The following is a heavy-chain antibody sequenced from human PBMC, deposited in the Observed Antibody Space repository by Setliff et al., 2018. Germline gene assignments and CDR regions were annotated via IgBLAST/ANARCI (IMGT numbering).Heavy chain of an antibody. CDR3: ARDWFCSGGDCSDVFDF. J-gene: IGHJ3*01. D-gene: IGHD2-21*02. CDR1: GFIFSSYG. CDR2: IQYDGRNK. Sequence: PGGSLRLSCVASGFIFSSYGMHWVRQAPGKGLEWVAYIQYDGRNKYYADSVKGRLTISRDNSENTLYLQMSSLRVDDTAVYYCARDWFCSGGDCSDVFDFWGQGTMVTVSS. V-gene: IGHV3-30*02.